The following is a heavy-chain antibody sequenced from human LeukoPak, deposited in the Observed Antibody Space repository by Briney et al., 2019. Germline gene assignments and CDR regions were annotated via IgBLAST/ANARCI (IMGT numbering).Heavy chain of an antibody. V-gene: IGHV3-30*02. D-gene: IGHD2-2*01. J-gene: IGHJ5*02. CDR1: GFTFSSYG. CDR3: VPADWFDP. CDR2: IRYDGSNK. Sequence: GGFLRPSCAASGFTFSSYGMHWVRQAPGKGLEWVAFIRYDGSNKYYADSVKGRFTITRDNSKNTLYLQMNSLRAEDTAVYYGVPADWFDPWGQGTLVTVSS.